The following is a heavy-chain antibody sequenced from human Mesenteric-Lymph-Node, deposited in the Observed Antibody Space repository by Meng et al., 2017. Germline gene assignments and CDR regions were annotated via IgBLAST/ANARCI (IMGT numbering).Heavy chain of an antibody. CDR1: GFTFSSYA. D-gene: IGHD3-9*01. CDR3: AREMTGYYSHDY. J-gene: IGHJ4*02. V-gene: IGHV3-23*01. Sequence: GESLKISCAASGFTFSSYAMSWVRQAPGKGLEWVSAISGSGGSTYYADPVKGRFTISRDNAKNSLYLQMNSLRAEDTAVYYCAREMTGYYSHDYWGQGTRVTVSS. CDR2: ISGSGGST.